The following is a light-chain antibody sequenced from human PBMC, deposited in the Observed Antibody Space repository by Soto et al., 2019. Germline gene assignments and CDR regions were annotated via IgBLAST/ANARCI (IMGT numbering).Light chain of an antibody. CDR3: QQYGSSSWT. CDR2: VTS. V-gene: IGKV3-20*01. J-gene: IGKJ1*01. CDR1: QSVSSSY. Sequence: EIVLTQSPGTLSLSPGERATLSCRASQSVSSSYLAWYQQKPGQAPSLLIYVTSSRATAITDRFSGSGSGTDFTLTISRLEPEDFAVYYCQQYGSSSWTFGQGTKVEIK.